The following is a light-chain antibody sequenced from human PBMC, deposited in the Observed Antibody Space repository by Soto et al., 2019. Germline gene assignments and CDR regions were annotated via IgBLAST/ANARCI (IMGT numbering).Light chain of an antibody. CDR3: MQGSHWPPIT. CDR1: QGISSY. J-gene: IGKJ5*01. CDR2: AAS. Sequence: AIRMTQPASSLSASTGDRVTITCRASQGISSYLAWYQQKPGKAPKLLIYAASTLQSGVPSRFSGSGSGTDFTLKISRVEAEDVGLYYCMQGSHWPPITFGQGTRLEIK. V-gene: IGKV1-8*01.